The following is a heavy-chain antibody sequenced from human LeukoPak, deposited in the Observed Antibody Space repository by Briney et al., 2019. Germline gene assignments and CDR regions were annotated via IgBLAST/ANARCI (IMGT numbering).Heavy chain of an antibody. J-gene: IGHJ4*02. CDR3: AKDVSLGYCSGGSCSAHFDY. CDR2: ISWNSGSI. D-gene: IGHD2-15*01. V-gene: IGHV3-9*03. CDR1: GFTFDDYA. Sequence: GGSLRLSCAASGFTFDDYAMHWVRQAPGKGLEWVSGISWNSGSIGYVDPVKGRFTISRDNAKNSLYLQMNSLRAEDMALYYGAKDVSLGYCSGGSCSAHFDYWGQGTLVTVSS.